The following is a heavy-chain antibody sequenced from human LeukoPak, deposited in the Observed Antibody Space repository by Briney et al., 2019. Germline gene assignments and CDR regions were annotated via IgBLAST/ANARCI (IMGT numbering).Heavy chain of an antibody. CDR2: IIPIFGTA. V-gene: IGHV1-69*13. Sequence: ASVKVSCKASGGTFSSYAISWVRQAPGQGLEWMGGIIPIFGTANYAQKFQGRVTITADESTSTAYMELSSLRSEDTAVYYCARRCSSTSCYPGMDVWGQGTTVTVSS. CDR3: ARRCSSTSCYPGMDV. J-gene: IGHJ6*02. D-gene: IGHD2-2*01. CDR1: GGTFSSYA.